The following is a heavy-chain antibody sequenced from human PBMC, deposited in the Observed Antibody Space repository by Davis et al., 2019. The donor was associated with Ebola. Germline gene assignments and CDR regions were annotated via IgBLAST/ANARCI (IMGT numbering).Heavy chain of an antibody. CDR1: GFTFSSYE. Sequence: GGSLRLPCAASGFTFSSYEMNRARQAPGKGLEWVSYISSSGSTIYYADSVKGRFTISRDNAKNSLYLQMNSLRAEETAIYYCARGGSSGYYYVYWGQGALVTISS. CDR3: ARGGSSGYYYVY. J-gene: IGHJ4*02. V-gene: IGHV3-48*03. D-gene: IGHD3-22*01. CDR2: ISSSGSTI.